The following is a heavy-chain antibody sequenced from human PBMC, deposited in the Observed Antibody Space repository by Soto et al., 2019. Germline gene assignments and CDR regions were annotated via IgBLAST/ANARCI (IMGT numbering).Heavy chain of an antibody. CDR2: ISSSSSTI. CDR3: ARDYDYVWGSYRYTRHGDYFDY. CDR1: GFTFSSYS. Sequence: GGSLRLSCAASGFTFSSYSMNWVRQAPGKGLEWVSYISSSSSTIYYADSVKGRFTISRDNAKNSLYLQMNSLRDEDTAVYYCARDYDYVWGSYRYTRHGDYFDYWGQGTLVTVSS. J-gene: IGHJ4*02. D-gene: IGHD3-16*02. V-gene: IGHV3-48*02.